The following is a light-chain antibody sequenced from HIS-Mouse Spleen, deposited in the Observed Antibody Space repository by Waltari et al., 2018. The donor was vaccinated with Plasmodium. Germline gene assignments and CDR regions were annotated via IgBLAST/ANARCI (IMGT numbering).Light chain of an antibody. J-gene: IGLJ3*02. CDR1: ALPKKY. CDR2: EDS. CDR3: YSTDSSGNHRV. Sequence: SYELTQPPSVSVSPGQTARITCSGDALPKKYAYWYQQKSGQVPVLVIYEDSKRPSGIPERLFGSSSGTMATLTISGAQVEDEADYYCYSTDSSGNHRVFGGGTKLTVL. V-gene: IGLV3-10*01.